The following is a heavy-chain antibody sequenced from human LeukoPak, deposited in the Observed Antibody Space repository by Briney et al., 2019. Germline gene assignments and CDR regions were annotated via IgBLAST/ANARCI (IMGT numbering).Heavy chain of an antibody. V-gene: IGHV4-59*08. CDR3: VRHKWELQNPSFDI. CDR2: IYYSGST. Sequence: SETLSLTCTVSGGSISSYYWSWIRQPPGKGLEWIGYIYYSGSTNYNPSLKSRVTISVDTSKNQFSLKLSSVTAADTAVYYCVRHKWELQNPSFDIWGQGTMVTVSS. D-gene: IGHD1-26*01. J-gene: IGHJ3*02. CDR1: GGSISSYY.